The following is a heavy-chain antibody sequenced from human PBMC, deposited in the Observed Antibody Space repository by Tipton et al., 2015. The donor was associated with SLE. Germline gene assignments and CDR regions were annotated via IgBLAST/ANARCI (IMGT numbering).Heavy chain of an antibody. CDR2: VYSSGDT. CDR1: SASMTNNY. Sequence: TLSLTCTVPSASMTNNYWSWIRQPPGKGLEWVGHVYSSGDTRYNPSLKSRVTISLHTSKNQFSLQLTSVTAADTAVYYCARRGSYSGYYYYGMDVWGQGTTVTVSS. V-gene: IGHV4-59*01. CDR3: ARRGSYSGYYYYGMDV. D-gene: IGHD1-26*01. J-gene: IGHJ6*02.